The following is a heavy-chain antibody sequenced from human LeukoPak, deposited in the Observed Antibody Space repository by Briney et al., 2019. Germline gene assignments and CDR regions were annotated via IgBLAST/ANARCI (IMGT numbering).Heavy chain of an antibody. Sequence: GSVKVSCKASGFTFTSYGISWVRQAPGQGLEWVAWINAYKGNTNYAQKLQGRVTMTTDKSKSTAYMELRSLRSDDTAVYYCARDTLSCLSSYYGMVVWRQGTTVTVSS. CDR1: GFTFTSYG. D-gene: IGHD5/OR15-5a*01. CDR2: INAYKGNT. V-gene: IGHV1-18*01. J-gene: IGHJ6*02. CDR3: ARDTLSCLSSYYGMVV.